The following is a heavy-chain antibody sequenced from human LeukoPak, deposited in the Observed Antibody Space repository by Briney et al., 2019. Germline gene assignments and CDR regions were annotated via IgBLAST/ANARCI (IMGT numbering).Heavy chain of an antibody. CDR2: INTNTGNP. D-gene: IGHD6-19*01. CDR1: GYTFTSYT. CDR3: ARGNRAVGVDS. Sequence: ASVKVSCKASGYTFTSYTLNWVRQAPGQGLEWMGWINTNTGNPTYAQGFTGRFVFSLDTSLSTAYLQISSLRTEDTAVYFCARGNRAVGVDSWGQGTLVTVSS. J-gene: IGHJ4*02. V-gene: IGHV7-4-1*02.